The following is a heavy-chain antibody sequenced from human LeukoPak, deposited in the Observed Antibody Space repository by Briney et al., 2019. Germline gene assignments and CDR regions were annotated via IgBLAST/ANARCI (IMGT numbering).Heavy chain of an antibody. V-gene: IGHV4-59*01. CDR3: ARDRVGELNAFDI. D-gene: IGHD3-10*01. Sequence: SETLSLTCTVSGGSISSYYCSWIRQPPGKGLEWIGYIYYSGSTSYNPSLKSRVTISADTSKNQFSLKLSSATAADTAVYYCARDRVGELNAFDIWGQGTVVTVSS. CDR2: IYYSGST. CDR1: GGSISSYY. J-gene: IGHJ3*02.